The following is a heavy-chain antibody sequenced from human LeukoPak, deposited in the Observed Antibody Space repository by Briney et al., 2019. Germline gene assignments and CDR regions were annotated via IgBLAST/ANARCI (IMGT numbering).Heavy chain of an antibody. V-gene: IGHV3-7*01. CDR1: GFTFSNYW. J-gene: IGHJ4*02. CDR2: VVGDGSDK. D-gene: IGHD1-26*01. CDR3: ARNNYYARDY. Sequence: PGGSLRLSCAASGFTFSNYWMSWVRQAPGKGLEWVANVVGDGSDKYYVDSVKGRFTVSRDNAKNSLYLQMNSLRAEDTAVYYCARNNYYARDYWGQGTLVPSPQ.